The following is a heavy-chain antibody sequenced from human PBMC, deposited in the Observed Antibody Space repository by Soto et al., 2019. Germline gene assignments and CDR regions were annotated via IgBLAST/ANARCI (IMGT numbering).Heavy chain of an antibody. Sequence: EVPLVESGGGLVKPGGSLRLSCAASGFTFSSYSMNWVRQAPGKGLEWVSSISSSSSYIYYADSVKGRFTISRDNAKNSLYLQMNSLRAEDTAVYYCATGAGATTDDYWGQGTLVTVSS. CDR1: GFTFSSYS. V-gene: IGHV3-21*01. D-gene: IGHD1-26*01. CDR2: ISSSSSYI. CDR3: ATGAGATTDDY. J-gene: IGHJ4*02.